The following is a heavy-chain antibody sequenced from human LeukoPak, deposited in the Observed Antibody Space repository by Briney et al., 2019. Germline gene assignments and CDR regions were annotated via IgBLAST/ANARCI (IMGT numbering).Heavy chain of an antibody. CDR2: IYYSGST. V-gene: IGHV4-59*01. J-gene: IGHJ4*02. D-gene: IGHD3-10*01. CDR1: GGSISSYY. CDR3: ARAITMARGVMGYYFDY. Sequence: SETLSLTCTVSGGSISSYYWSWIRQPPGKGLEWIGYIYYSGSTNYNPSLKSRVTISVDTSKNQFSLKLSSVTAADTAVYYCARAITMARGVMGYYFDYWGQGTLVTVSS.